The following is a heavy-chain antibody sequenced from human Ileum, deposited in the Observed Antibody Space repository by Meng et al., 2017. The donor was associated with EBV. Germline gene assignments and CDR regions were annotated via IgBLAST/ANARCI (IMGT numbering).Heavy chain of an antibody. Sequence: QVQLQEAGPGLVKPSVTLSFACAVSGYSISSTNWWGWIRQPPGKGLEWIGYIYYSGSTSYNPSLKSRVTMSVDTSKNQFSLNLNSVTAVDTAVYYCARNVPGTSAYYDWGQGTLVTVSS. CDR1: GYSISSTNW. CDR3: ARNVPGTSAYYD. D-gene: IGHD3-22*01. CDR2: IYYSGST. J-gene: IGHJ4*02. V-gene: IGHV4-28*01.